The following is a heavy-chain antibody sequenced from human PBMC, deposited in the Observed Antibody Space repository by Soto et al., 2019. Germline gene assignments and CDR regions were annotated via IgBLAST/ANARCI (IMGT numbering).Heavy chain of an antibody. Sequence: QVQLVQSGAEVKKPGASVKVSCKASGYTFTSYYMHWVRQAPGQGLEWMGIINPSGGSTSYAQQFQGRVTMTRDTSTSTVYMELSSLRSEDTAVYYCARAREALISRDAFDIWGQGTMVTVSS. J-gene: IGHJ3*02. V-gene: IGHV1-46*01. CDR1: GYTFTSYY. CDR2: INPSGGST. CDR3: ARAREALISRDAFDI.